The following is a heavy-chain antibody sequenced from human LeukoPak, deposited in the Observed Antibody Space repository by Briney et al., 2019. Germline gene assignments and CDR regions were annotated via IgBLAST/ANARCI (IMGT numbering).Heavy chain of an antibody. V-gene: IGHV4-39*01. Sequence: SETLSLTCTVSGGSISSSSYYWGWIRQPPGKGLEWIGIIYYSGSTYYNPSLKSRVTISVDTSKNQFSLKLSSVTAADTAVYYCARGGTWFGEFHSWGQGTLVTVSS. CDR3: ARGGTWFGEFHS. CDR2: IYYSGST. J-gene: IGHJ5*01. CDR1: GGSISSSSYY. D-gene: IGHD3-10*01.